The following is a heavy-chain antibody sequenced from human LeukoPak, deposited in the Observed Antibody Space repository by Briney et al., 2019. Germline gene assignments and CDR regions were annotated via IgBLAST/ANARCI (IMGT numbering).Heavy chain of an antibody. CDR1: GDSISSGPYY. D-gene: IGHD3-22*01. J-gene: IGHJ4*02. V-gene: IGHV4-39*01. CDR3: ARRDDSSGYHKIFDY. CDR2: IYYGENT. Sequence: PSETLSLTCSVSGDSISSGPYYWDWIRQPPGKGLEWIGNIYYGENTYYNPSLKSRVTISIDTSNNQFYLKLSSLTAADTAVYYCARRDDSSGYHKIFDYWGQGTLVTVSS.